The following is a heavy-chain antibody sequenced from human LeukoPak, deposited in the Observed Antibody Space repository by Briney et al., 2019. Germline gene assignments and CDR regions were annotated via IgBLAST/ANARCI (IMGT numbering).Heavy chain of an antibody. D-gene: IGHD6-19*01. CDR1: GFTVSSNY. J-gene: IGHJ4*02. CDR2: ISNDGDT. V-gene: IGHV3-53*01. Sequence: RPGGSLRLSCAASGFTVSSNYMSWVRQGPGKGLECASVISNDGDTYYADSVKGRFTISRDTSKNTVSLQMNSLRAEDTAVYYCAGDKTTGGWYEFDYWGQGTLVTVSS. CDR3: AGDKTTGGWYEFDY.